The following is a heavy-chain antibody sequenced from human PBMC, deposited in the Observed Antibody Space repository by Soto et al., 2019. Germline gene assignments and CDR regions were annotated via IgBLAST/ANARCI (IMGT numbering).Heavy chain of an antibody. V-gene: IGHV1-3*01. CDR3: ARSIGDSSGYYSEYFQH. D-gene: IGHD3-22*01. CDR1: GYTFTSYA. CDR2: INAGNGST. J-gene: IGHJ1*01. Sequence: ASVKVSCKASGYTFTSYAMHWVRQAPGQRLEWMGWINAGNGSTKYSQKFQGRVTITRDTSASTAYMELSSLRSEDTAVYYCARSIGDSSGYYSEYFQHWGQGTLVTVSS.